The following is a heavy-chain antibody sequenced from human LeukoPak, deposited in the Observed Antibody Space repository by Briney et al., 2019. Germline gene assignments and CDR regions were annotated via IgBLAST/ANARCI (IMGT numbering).Heavy chain of an antibody. D-gene: IGHD3-10*01. CDR1: GFTFDDYA. Sequence: GRSLRLSCAASGFTFDDYAMHWVRQAPGKGLEWVSGISWNSGSIGYADSVKGRFTISRDNAKNSLYLQMNSLRAEDTALYYCAKPTRPNYYGSGSFAYWGQGTLVTVSS. V-gene: IGHV3-9*01. J-gene: IGHJ4*02. CDR3: AKPTRPNYYGSGSFAY. CDR2: ISWNSGSI.